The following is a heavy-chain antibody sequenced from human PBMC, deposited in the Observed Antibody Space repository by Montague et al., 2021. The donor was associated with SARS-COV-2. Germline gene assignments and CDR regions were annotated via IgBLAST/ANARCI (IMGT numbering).Heavy chain of an antibody. CDR3: ARDRRFLEWLPTLGCFDP. CDR2: IKQDGSER. Sequence: SLRLSCAVSGFTFSSYWMSWVRQAPGKGLEWVANIKQDGSERYYVDSVKGRFTISRDNAKNSLYLQTNSLRAEDTAVYYCARDRRFLEWLPTLGCFDPWGQGTLVTVSS. V-gene: IGHV3-7*01. D-gene: IGHD3-3*01. J-gene: IGHJ5*02. CDR1: GFTFSSYW.